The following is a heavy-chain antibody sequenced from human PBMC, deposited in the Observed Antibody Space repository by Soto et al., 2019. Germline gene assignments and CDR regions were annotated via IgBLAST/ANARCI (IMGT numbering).Heavy chain of an antibody. D-gene: IGHD3-9*01. CDR1: GFTFSSYG. CDR2: ISYDGSNK. V-gene: IGHV3-30*18. J-gene: IGHJ4*02. CDR3: AKGPRYFDWYTDY. Sequence: PGGSLRLSCAASGFTFSSYGMHWVRQAPGKGLEWVAVISYDGSNKYYADSVKGRFTISRDNSKNTLYLQMNSLRAEDTAVYYCAKGPRYFDWYTDYWGQGTLVTVSS.